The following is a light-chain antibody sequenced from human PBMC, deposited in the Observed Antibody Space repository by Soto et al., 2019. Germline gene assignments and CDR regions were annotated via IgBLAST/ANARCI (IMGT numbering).Light chain of an antibody. CDR3: QQLNSSPLT. CDR1: QGIYNY. CDR2: SAF. J-gene: IGKJ4*01. Sequence: DLQLTQSPSFLSASVGDRVTITCRASQGIYNYLAWYQQNPGKAPKLLIYSAFSMQSGVPSRFSGSASGTEYTLTISSLQPEDFATYYCQQLNSSPLTFAGGTKVEIK. V-gene: IGKV1-9*01.